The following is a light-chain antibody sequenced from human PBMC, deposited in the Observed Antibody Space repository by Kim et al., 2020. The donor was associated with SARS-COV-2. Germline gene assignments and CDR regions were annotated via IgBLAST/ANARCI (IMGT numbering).Light chain of an antibody. V-gene: IGKV1-5*01. CDR1: ESISWW. CDR2: DAS. J-gene: IGKJ2*01. CDR3: QQYNSYPYT. Sequence: SAAVRDSVTITCRASESISWWLAGYPQKPGRAPNLLIYDASIVESGVPSSFSGSVSGTEFTLTISSLQPDYFATYFCQQYNSYPYTFGQGTNLEI.